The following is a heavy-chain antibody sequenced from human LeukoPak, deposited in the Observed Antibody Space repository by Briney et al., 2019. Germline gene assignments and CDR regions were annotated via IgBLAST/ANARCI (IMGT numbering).Heavy chain of an antibody. D-gene: IGHD3-9*01. CDR1: GFTVSSNY. J-gene: IGHJ4*02. CDR2: IYSGGST. V-gene: IGHV3-53*01. CDR3: ARDWGRTGYYADF. Sequence: GGSLRLSCAASGFTVSSNYMSWVRQAPGKGLEWVSVIYSGGSTYYADSVKGRFTISRDNGKNSLYLQMNSLRAEDTAVYYCARDWGRTGYYADFWGQGTLVTVSS.